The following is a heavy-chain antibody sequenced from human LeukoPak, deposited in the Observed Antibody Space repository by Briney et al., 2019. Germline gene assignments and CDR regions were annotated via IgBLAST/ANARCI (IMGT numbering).Heavy chain of an antibody. CDR1: GFTVSSNY. Sequence: GGSLRLSCEASGFTVSSNYMSWVRQAPGKGLEWVSVIYSGGSTYSADSVKGRFTISRDNSKNTLYLQMNSLRAEDTAVYYCARRDGSGSYPDYWGQGTLVTVSS. CDR3: ARRDGSGSYPDY. D-gene: IGHD3-10*01. CDR2: IYSGGST. J-gene: IGHJ4*02. V-gene: IGHV3-66*04.